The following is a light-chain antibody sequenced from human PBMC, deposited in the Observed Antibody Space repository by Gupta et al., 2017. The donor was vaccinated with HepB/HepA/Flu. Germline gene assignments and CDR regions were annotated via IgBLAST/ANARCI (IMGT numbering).Light chain of an antibody. CDR2: AAS. Sequence: DIQMTHSQSSLSASLGDRVTITCRASRGISNHLAWYQQKPGKAPTLLIAAASILQSGVPARFSGSGSGTDFTLAISSLHPDDVATYYCQKYSSAPRTFGQGTRVEIK. V-gene: IGKV1-27*01. J-gene: IGKJ1*01. CDR1: RGISNH. CDR3: QKYSSAPRT.